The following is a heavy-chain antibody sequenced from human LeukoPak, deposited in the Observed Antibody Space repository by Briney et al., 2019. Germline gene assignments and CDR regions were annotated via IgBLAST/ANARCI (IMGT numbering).Heavy chain of an antibody. CDR2: ISYDGSNK. J-gene: IGHJ3*02. V-gene: IGHV3-30*01. Sequence: GGSLRLSCAASGFTFSSYAMRWVRQAPRKGLEWVAVISYDGSNKYYEDSVKGRFTISRDNSKNTLYLQMNSLRAEDTAVYYCARDDVGRYRYCSSTSCPKSGAFDIWGQGTMVTVSS. CDR3: ARDDVGRYRYCSSTSCPKSGAFDI. CDR1: GFTFSSYA. D-gene: IGHD2-2*01.